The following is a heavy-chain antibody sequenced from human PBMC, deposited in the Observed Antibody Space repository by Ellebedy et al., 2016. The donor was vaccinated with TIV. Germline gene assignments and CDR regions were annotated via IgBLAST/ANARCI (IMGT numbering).Heavy chain of an antibody. Sequence: ASVKVSXXASGYTFTGYYIHWVRQPPGQGLEWMGWFNPNSGGTIYPQKFQGRVTVTRDTSISTAYMELSWLKSDDTAVYYCARVDQWQGSDPWGQGTLVTVSS. J-gene: IGHJ5*02. V-gene: IGHV1-2*02. CDR3: ARVDQWQGSDP. CDR2: FNPNSGGT. CDR1: GYTFTGYY. D-gene: IGHD6-19*01.